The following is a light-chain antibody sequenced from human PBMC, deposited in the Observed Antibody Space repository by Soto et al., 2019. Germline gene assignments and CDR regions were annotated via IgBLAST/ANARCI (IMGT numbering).Light chain of an antibody. CDR1: SSDVGSYNL. J-gene: IGLJ1*01. CDR3: CSYAGSSTFPYV. Sequence: QSVLNRAASVSGSPGHWITISCTGTSSDVGSYNLVSWYQQHPGKAPKLMIYEVSKRPSGVSNRFSGSKSGNTASLTISELQAEDEADYYCCSYAGSSTFPYVFGTGTKAHRP. CDR2: EVS. V-gene: IGLV2-23*02.